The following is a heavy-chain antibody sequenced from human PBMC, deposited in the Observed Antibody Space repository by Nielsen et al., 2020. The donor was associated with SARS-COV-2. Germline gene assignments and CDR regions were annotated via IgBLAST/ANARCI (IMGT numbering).Heavy chain of an antibody. Sequence: SETLSLTCTVSGGSISSGDYYWSWIRQPPGKGLEWIGYIYYSGSTYYNPSLKSRVTISVDTSKNQFSLKLSSVTAADTAVYYCARDAALGTSLPIWGQGTLVTVSS. D-gene: IGHD2-2*01. CDR2: IYYSGST. CDR3: ARDAALGTSLPI. V-gene: IGHV4-30-4*01. J-gene: IGHJ4*02. CDR1: GGSISSGDYY.